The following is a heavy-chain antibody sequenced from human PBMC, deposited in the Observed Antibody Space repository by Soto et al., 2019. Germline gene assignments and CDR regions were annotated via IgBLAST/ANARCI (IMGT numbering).Heavy chain of an antibody. CDR3: ARDSLAVAGSFFDY. J-gene: IGHJ4*02. Sequence: GASVKVYCKASGYTLTIYSIHWLRQAPGQRLEWMGWINPGNGNTKYSQNLNDRVTMTWDTSAATAFMELRSLRPEDTAVYYCARDSLAVAGSFFDYWGQGTQVTVSS. V-gene: IGHV1-3*01. CDR2: INPGNGNT. D-gene: IGHD6-19*01. CDR1: GYTLTIYS.